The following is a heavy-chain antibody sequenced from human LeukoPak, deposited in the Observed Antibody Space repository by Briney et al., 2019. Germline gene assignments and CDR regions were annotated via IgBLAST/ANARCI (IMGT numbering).Heavy chain of an antibody. CDR3: ARVYGLGGGRWDYFDY. D-gene: IGHD2-15*01. CDR1: GYTFTSYG. J-gene: IGHJ4*02. Sequence: ASVKVSCKASGYTFTSYGISWVRQAPGQGLEWMGWISAYNGNTNYAQKLQGRVTMTTDTSTSTAYMELRRLRSDDTAVYYCARVYGLGGGRWDYFDYWGQGTLVTVSS. V-gene: IGHV1-18*01. CDR2: ISAYNGNT.